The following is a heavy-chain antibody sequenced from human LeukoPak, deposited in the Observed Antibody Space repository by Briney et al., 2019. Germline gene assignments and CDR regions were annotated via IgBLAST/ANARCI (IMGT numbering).Heavy chain of an antibody. CDR3: ARGRIAAPNWFDP. J-gene: IGHJ5*02. Sequence: SETLSLTCAVYGGSFSGYYWSWIRQPPGKGLEWIGEINRSGSTNYNPSLKSRVTISVDTSKNQFSLKLNSVTAADTAVYYCARGRIAAPNWFDPWGQGTLVTVSS. V-gene: IGHV4-34*01. CDR2: INRSGST. CDR1: GGSFSGYY. D-gene: IGHD6-13*01.